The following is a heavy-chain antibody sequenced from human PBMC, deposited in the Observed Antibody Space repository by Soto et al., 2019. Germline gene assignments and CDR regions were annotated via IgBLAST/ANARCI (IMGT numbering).Heavy chain of an antibody. D-gene: IGHD2-15*01. CDR2: IYWDDDK. J-gene: IGHJ4*02. CDR3: ARAGDFDLLSFDR. V-gene: IGHV2-5*02. CDR1: GFSLTTTRMG. Sequence: QITLKESGPPLVRPAQTLTLTCAFSGFSLTTTRMGVAWIRQPPGKALEWLALIYWDDDKRYSPSMKNRLTVSKDTSPNRVVLTITNISPDDTGTYFCARAGDFDLLSFDRWGPGPLVTVSS.